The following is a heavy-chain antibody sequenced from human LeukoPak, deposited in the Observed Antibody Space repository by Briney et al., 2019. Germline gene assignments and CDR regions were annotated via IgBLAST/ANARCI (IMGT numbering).Heavy chain of an antibody. CDR1: GFTFYTYA. CDR3: AKLGITNYDFWSGYFDF. V-gene: IGHV3-23*01. Sequence: GGSLRLSCAASGFTFYTYAMHWVRQAPGKGLEWVSGISGSDGSTYYADSVKGRFTISRDNSKNTLYLQMNSLRVEDTAMYYYAKLGITNYDFWSGYFDFWGQGTLVTVSS. CDR2: ISGSDGST. J-gene: IGHJ4*02. D-gene: IGHD3-3*01.